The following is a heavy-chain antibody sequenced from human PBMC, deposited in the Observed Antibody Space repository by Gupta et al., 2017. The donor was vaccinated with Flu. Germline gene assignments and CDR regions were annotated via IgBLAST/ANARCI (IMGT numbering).Heavy chain of an antibody. CDR2: IYYSGST. CDR3: ARRGSSWYQRYWFDP. V-gene: IGHV4-39*01. J-gene: IGHJ5*02. D-gene: IGHD6-13*01. CDR1: GGSIRSSSYY. Sequence: QLQLQESGPGLVKPSETLSLTCTVSGGSIRSSSYYWGWIRQPPGKGLEWIGSIYYSGSTYYNPSLKSRVTISVDTSKNQFSLKLSSVTAADTAVYYCARRGSSWYQRYWFDPWGQGTLVTVSS.